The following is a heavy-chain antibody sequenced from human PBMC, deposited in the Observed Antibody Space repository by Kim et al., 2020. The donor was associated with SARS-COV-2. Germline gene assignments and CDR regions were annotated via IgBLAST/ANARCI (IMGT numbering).Heavy chain of an antibody. J-gene: IGHJ6*02. CDR3: ARVGGYCSGGSCWPYYYGMEV. D-gene: IGHD2-15*01. CDR1: GFTFSSYW. CDR2: INSDGSST. V-gene: IGHV3-74*01. Sequence: GGSLRLSCAGSGFTFSSYWMHWVRQAPGKGLVWVSRINSDGSSTSYADSVKGRFTISRDNAKNTLYLQMNSLRAEDTAVYYCARVGGYCSGGSCWPYYYGMEVWGQGTTVTVSS.